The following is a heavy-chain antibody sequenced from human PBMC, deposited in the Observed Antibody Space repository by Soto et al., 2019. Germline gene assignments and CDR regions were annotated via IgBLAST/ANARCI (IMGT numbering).Heavy chain of an antibody. D-gene: IGHD4-17*01. Sequence: QLQLQESGPGLVKPSETLSLTCTVSGGSISSSSYYWGWIRQPPGKGLEWIGSIYYSGSTYYNPSLKSRVTIPVHTYKTQFPLKLCSVTAADTAVYYCATSAYGDYVIMMGVWGQGTTVTVSS. V-gene: IGHV4-39*01. CDR2: IYYSGST. CDR1: GGSISSSSYY. CDR3: ATSAYGDYVIMMGV. J-gene: IGHJ6*02.